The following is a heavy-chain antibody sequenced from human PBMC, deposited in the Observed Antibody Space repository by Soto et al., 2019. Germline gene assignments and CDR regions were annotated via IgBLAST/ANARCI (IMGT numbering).Heavy chain of an antibody. CDR3: ARLQAAAGDNDLTFDY. V-gene: IGHV5-51*01. D-gene: IGHD6-13*01. CDR1: GYSFTSYW. CDR2: IYPGESGT. Sequence: GESLKISCKGSGYSFTSYWIGWVRQMPGKGLEWMGIIYPGESGTRYNPSFQGQVTISADKSISTAYLQWSSLKASDTSMYYCARLQAAAGDNDLTFDYWGQGTLVTVSS. J-gene: IGHJ4*02.